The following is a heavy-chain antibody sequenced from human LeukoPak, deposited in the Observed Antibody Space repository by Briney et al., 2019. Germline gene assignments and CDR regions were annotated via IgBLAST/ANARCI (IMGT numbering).Heavy chain of an antibody. D-gene: IGHD6-6*01. CDR2: IKQDGSEK. CDR1: GYTFTYYW. CDR3: AKGRQYSARDAFDI. J-gene: IGHJ3*02. V-gene: IGHV3-7*01. Sequence: GGSLRLSCAASGYTFTYYWMSWLRQAPGKGLEWVANIKQDGSEKYYVDSVKGRFTISRDNAKNSLYLQMNSLRVEDTAVYYCAKGRQYSARDAFDIWGQGTMVTVSS.